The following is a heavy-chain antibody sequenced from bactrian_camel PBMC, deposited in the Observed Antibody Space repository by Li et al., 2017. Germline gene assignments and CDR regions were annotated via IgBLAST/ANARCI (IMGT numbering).Heavy chain of an antibody. D-gene: IGHD3*01. V-gene: IGHV3S53*01. CDR2: IDSDGNA. Sequence: VQLVESGGGSVQAGGSLRLSCEASGNTDDATCMGWFRQDPGKEREGVAVIDSDGNAAYADSVKGRFTISRDNAKNTLYLQLNSLKTEDTAMYYCAKLRLWGDFGYWGQGTQVTVS. CDR3: AKLRLWGDFGY. CDR1: GNTDDATC. J-gene: IGHJ6*01.